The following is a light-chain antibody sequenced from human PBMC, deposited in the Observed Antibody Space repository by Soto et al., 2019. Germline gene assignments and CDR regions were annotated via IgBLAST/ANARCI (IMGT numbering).Light chain of an antibody. Sequence: EIVLTQSPATLSSSPGERATLSCRASQSISSHLAWYQQKPGQAPRLLMYEVSNRATGIPARFSGSGSGTDFTLTISSLEPEDFAVYYCQQRPNWPLTFGGGNKVEIK. CDR3: QQRPNWPLT. CDR2: EVS. V-gene: IGKV3-11*01. J-gene: IGKJ4*02. CDR1: QSISSH.